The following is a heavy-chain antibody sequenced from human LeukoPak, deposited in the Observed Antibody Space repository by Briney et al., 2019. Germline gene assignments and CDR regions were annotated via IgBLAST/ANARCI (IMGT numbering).Heavy chain of an antibody. CDR2: INAGNGNT. CDR3: ATGMSCSGGSCYYESYYGMDV. J-gene: IGHJ6*02. D-gene: IGHD2-15*01. Sequence: ASVKVSCKASGYTFTSYAMHWVRQAPGQRLEWMGWINAGNGNTKYSQKFQGRVTITRDTSASTAYMELSSLRSEDTAVYYCATGMSCSGGSCYYESYYGMDVWAREPWSPSP. V-gene: IGHV1-3*01. CDR1: GYTFTSYA.